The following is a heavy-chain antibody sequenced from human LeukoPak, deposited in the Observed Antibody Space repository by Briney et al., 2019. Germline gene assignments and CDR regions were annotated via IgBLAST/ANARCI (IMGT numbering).Heavy chain of an antibody. Sequence: PGGSLRLSCAASGFTFNSYAMNWVRQAPGKGLEWVSATSAQGGTIYYADSVKGRFTTSRDNSKNTLYLQVSSLRAVDTAVYYCAKTAPDTTYFDSWGKGTPVTVSS. D-gene: IGHD2-21*02. CDR1: GFTFNSYA. V-gene: IGHV3-23*01. J-gene: IGHJ4*02. CDR2: TSAQGGTI. CDR3: AKTAPDTTYFDS.